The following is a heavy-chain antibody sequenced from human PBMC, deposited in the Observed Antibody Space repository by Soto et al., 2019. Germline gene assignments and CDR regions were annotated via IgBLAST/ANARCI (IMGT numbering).Heavy chain of an antibody. CDR1: GGSISSYY. Sequence: SETLSLTCTVSGGSISSYYWSWIRQPAGKGLEWIGRIYTSGSTNYNPSLKSRVTMSVDTSKNQFSLKLSSVTAADTAVYYCERDFPYCSSTSCYKYYYGMDVWGQGTTVTVSS. V-gene: IGHV4-4*07. CDR3: ERDFPYCSSTSCYKYYYGMDV. D-gene: IGHD2-2*02. J-gene: IGHJ6*02. CDR2: IYTSGST.